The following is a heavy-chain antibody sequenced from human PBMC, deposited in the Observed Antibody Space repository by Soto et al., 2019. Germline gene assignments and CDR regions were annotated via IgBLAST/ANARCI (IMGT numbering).Heavy chain of an antibody. CDR3: AKEGGLSGSYYISSSYYFDY. J-gene: IGHJ4*02. V-gene: IGHV3-30*18. CDR2: ISYDGSNT. CDR1: GFTFSSYV. Sequence: QVQLVESGGGVVQPGRSLRLSCAASGFTFSSYVMHWVRQAPGKGLEWVAIISYDGSNTYYADSVKGRFTISRDNSKNTLYLQMNSLRPEDTSVYYCAKEGGLSGSYYISSSYYFDYWGQGTLVTVSS. D-gene: IGHD1-26*01.